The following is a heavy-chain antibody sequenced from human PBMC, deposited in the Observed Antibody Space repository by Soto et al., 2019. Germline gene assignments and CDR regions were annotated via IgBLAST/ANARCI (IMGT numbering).Heavy chain of an antibody. CDR1: GFTFSSYS. J-gene: IGHJ4*02. CDR3: ARDRKGKQLVHLCDY. V-gene: IGHV3-21*01. CDR2: ISSSSSYI. Sequence: GGSLRLSCAASGFTFSSYSMNWVRQAPGKGLEWVSSISSSSSYIYYADSVKGRFTISRDNAKNSLYLQMNSLRAEDTAVYYCARDRKGKQLVHLCDYWGQGTLVTVSS. D-gene: IGHD6-13*01.